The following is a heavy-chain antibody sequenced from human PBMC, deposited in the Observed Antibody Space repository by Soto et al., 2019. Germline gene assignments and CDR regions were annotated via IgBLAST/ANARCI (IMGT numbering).Heavy chain of an antibody. D-gene: IGHD5-12*01. CDR3: ARLRVNRGYESLDY. V-gene: IGHV4-39*01. J-gene: IGHJ4*02. Sequence: SEILSLTCTVSGGSISSSSYYWGRIRQPPGKGLKWIGSIYYSGSTYYNPSLKSRVTISVDTSKNQFSLKLSSVTAADTAVYYCARLRVNRGYESLDYWGQGTLVTVSS. CDR2: IYYSGST. CDR1: GGSISSSSYY.